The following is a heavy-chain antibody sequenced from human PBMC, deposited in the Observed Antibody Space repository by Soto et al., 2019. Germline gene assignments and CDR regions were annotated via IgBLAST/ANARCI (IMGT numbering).Heavy chain of an antibody. D-gene: IGHD1-26*01. V-gene: IGHV3-30-3*01. CDR1: GFTFSSYV. Sequence: QVQLVESGGGVVQPGRSLRLSCAASGFTFSSYVMHWVRQTPGRGLEWVAFISHDGNNKYYADSVKGRFNISRDNSENTLYLQTDSLRAEDTAVYYCARDDEGGSDCDLGYWGQGTLVTVSS. CDR3: ARDDEGGSDCDLGY. J-gene: IGHJ4*02. CDR2: ISHDGNNK.